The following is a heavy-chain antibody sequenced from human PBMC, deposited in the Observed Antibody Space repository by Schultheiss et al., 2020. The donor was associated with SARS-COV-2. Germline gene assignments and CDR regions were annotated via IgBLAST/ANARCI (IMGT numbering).Heavy chain of an antibody. CDR3: ARGSTGNHYYDSSGPDDWFDP. CDR2: MNPNSGNT. Sequence: ASVKVSCKASGYTFTDYHMHWMRQAPGQGLEWMGWMNPNSGNTGYAQKFQGRVTMTRDTSTSTVYMELSSLRSEDTAVYYCARGSTGNHYYDSSGPDDWFDPWGQGTLVTVSS. D-gene: IGHD3-22*01. V-gene: IGHV1-8*02. J-gene: IGHJ5*02. CDR1: GYTFTDYH.